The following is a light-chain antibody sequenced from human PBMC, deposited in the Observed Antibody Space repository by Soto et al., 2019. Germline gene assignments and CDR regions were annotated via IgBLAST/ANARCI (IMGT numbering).Light chain of an antibody. Sequence: DIVMTQSPLSLPVTPGAPASISCRSSQSLLHSKGYNYLDWYLQKPGQSQQLLIYLGSNRASGVHDRFSGSGSGTDFTLKIRRVEAEDVGVYYCMQALQTLLTFGGGTKVDIK. CDR1: QSLLHSKGYNY. J-gene: IGKJ4*01. CDR3: MQALQTLLT. V-gene: IGKV2-28*01. CDR2: LGS.